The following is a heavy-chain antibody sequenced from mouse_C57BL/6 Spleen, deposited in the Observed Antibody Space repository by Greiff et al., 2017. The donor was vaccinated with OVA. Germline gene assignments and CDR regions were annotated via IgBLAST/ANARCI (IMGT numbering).Heavy chain of an antibody. V-gene: IGHV1-80*01. D-gene: IGHD1-1*02. CDR1: GYAFSSYW. CDR2: IYPGDGDT. J-gene: IGHJ2*01. Sequence: VQLQQSGAELVKPGASVKISCKASGYAFSSYWMNWVKQRPGKGLEWIGQIYPGDGDTNYNGKFKGKATLTADKSSSTAYMQLSSLTSEDSAVYYCARLDSTIYYFDYWGQGTTLTVSS. CDR3: ARLDSTIYYFDY.